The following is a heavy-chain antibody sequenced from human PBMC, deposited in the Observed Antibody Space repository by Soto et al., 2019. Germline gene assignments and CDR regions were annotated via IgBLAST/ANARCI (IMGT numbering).Heavy chain of an antibody. CDR1: GYNFNTYG. V-gene: IGHV1-18*01. J-gene: IGHJ4*02. D-gene: IGHD3-16*01. CDR3: ARDRDYSHTDADIDF. CDR2: ISGYNGYT. Sequence: ASVKVSCKPSGYNFNTYGIIWVRQAPGQGLEWMGWISGYNGYTKYAQSLEDRVTLSTDTSTSTAYLELRSLRSGDTAVYFCARDRDYSHTDADIDFWGQGTLVTVSS.